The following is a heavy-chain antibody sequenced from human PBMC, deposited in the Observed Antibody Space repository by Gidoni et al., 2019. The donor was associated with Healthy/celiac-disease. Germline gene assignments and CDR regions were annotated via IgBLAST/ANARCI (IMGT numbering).Heavy chain of an antibody. CDR1: GGSFSGYY. J-gene: IGHJ4*02. D-gene: IGHD3-3*01. CDR3: ARGPGEDFWSGTGGDY. Sequence: QVQLQQWGAGLLKPSETLSLTCAVYGGSFSGYYWSWIRQPPGKGLEWIGEINHSGSTNYNPSLKSRVTISVDTSKNQFSLKLSSVTAADTAVYYCARGPGEDFWSGTGGDYWGQGTLVTVSS. V-gene: IGHV4-34*01. CDR2: INHSGST.